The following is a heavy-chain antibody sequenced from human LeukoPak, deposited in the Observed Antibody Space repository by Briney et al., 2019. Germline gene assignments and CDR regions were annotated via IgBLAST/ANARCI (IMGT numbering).Heavy chain of an antibody. CDR1: GFTFSDYY. D-gene: IGHD3-22*01. Sequence: GGSLRLSCTASGFTFSDYYMSWIRQAPGKGLEWVSYISSSGSTIYYADSVKGRFTISRDNAKNSLHLQMNSLRAEDTAVYYCAREATSYYYDSSGYAEDYWGQGTLVTVSS. CDR3: AREATSYYYDSSGYAEDY. CDR2: ISSSGSTI. V-gene: IGHV3-11*01. J-gene: IGHJ4*02.